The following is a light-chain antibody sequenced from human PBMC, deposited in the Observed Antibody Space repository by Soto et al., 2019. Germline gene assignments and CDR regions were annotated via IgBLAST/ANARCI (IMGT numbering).Light chain of an antibody. V-gene: IGKV3-20*01. CDR1: QSVSSSY. CDR3: QQDGSSPVAYT. Sequence: EIVLTQSPGTLSLSPGERATLSCRASQSVSSSYLAWYQQKPGQAPRLLIYGASSRATGIPDRFSGSGSGTDFTLTISRLEPEDFAVYYCQQDGSSPVAYTFGQGTKLEIK. CDR2: GAS. J-gene: IGKJ2*01.